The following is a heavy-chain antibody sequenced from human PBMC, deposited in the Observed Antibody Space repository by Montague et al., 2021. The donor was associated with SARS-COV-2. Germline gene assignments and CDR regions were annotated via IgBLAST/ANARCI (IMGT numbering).Heavy chain of an antibody. J-gene: IGHJ4*02. Sequence: SETLSLTCTVTGGPISGSSDYWGWIRRSPGKGLEWIASVDYSGNTYYXPSLKSRLTISVDTSKNQFPLKLNSVTAADTALYYCARREYSYGWGDWGQGTLVTVSS. D-gene: IGHD5-18*01. CDR1: GGPISGSSDY. V-gene: IGHV4-39*01. CDR2: VDYSGNT. CDR3: ARREYSYGWGD.